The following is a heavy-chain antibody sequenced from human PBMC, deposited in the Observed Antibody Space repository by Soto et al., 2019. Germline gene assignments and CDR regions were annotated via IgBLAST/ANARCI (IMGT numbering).Heavy chain of an antibody. J-gene: IGHJ4*02. CDR2: ISIYSGNT. D-gene: IGHD6-6*01. CDR3: ARSRSIALENDY. CDR1: GYTFTTYG. Sequence: ASVKVSCKPSGYTFTTYGITWVRQAPGQGLEWMGWISIYSGNTNYAQKLQGRVTMTTDTSTSTAYMELRSLRSDDTAVYFCARSRSIALENDYWGRGTLVTVSS. V-gene: IGHV1-18*01.